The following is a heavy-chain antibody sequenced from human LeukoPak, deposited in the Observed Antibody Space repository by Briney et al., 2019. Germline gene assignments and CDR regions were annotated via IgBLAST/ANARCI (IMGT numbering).Heavy chain of an antibody. Sequence: ASVKVSCKASGYTFTGYYMHWVRQAPGQGLEWMGWINPNSGGTNYAQKFQGRVTMTRDTSISTAYMELSRLRSDGTAVYYCARDPSIAARNFDYWGQGTLVTVSS. D-gene: IGHD6-6*01. V-gene: IGHV1-2*02. CDR1: GYTFTGYY. CDR3: ARDPSIAARNFDY. J-gene: IGHJ4*02. CDR2: INPNSGGT.